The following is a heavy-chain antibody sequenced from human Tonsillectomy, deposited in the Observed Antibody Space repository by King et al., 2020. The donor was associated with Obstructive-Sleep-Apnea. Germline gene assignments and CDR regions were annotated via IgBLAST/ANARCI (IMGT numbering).Heavy chain of an antibody. Sequence: VQLVESGGGVVQPGGPLRLSCAASGFSFSIYDMHWVRQAPGKGLECGAFIRYGGSSKYYANSVKGRFPISRDNSKNTLYLQMNSLRAEDTATYYCAKEDSSGYGDAFDIWGQGTMVTVSS. CDR1: GFSFSIYD. D-gene: IGHD3-22*01. CDR2: IRYGGSSK. CDR3: AKEDSSGYGDAFDI. V-gene: IGHV3-30*02. J-gene: IGHJ3*02.